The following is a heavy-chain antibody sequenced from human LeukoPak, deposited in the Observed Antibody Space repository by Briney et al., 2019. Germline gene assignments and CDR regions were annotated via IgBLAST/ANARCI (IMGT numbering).Heavy chain of an antibody. J-gene: IGHJ5*02. Sequence: GGSLRLSCAASGFTFSSYAMHWVRQAPGKGLEWVAVISYDGSNKYYPDSVKGRFTISRDNSKNTLYLQMNSLRAEDTAVYYCARDAGQMTTQNHWGQGTLVTVSS. CDR3: ARDAGQMTTQNH. D-gene: IGHD4-11*01. V-gene: IGHV3-30*04. CDR2: ISYDGSNK. CDR1: GFTFSSYA.